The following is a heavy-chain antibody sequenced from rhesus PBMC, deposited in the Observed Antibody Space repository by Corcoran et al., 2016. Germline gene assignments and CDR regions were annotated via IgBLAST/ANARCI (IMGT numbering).Heavy chain of an antibody. V-gene: IGHV4-65*01. Sequence: QVQLQESGPGLVKPSETLSLTCAVSGGSVSSSNWWSWIRQPPGKGLEWIGYISGSSGSTYYNPSLRSRVTISTDTSKTQFSLKLSSVTAADTAVYYCARDLGGSYAFDYWGQGVLVTVSS. J-gene: IGHJ4*01. CDR2: ISGSSGST. CDR1: GGSVSSSNW. CDR3: ARDLGGSYAFDY. D-gene: IGHD1-44*02.